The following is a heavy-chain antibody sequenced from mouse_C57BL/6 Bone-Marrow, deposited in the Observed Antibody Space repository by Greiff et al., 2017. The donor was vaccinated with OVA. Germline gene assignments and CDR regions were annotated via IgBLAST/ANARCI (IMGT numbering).Heavy chain of an antibody. V-gene: IGHV1-81*01. Sequence: SGAELARPGASVTLSCQASGYTFTSYGISWVKQRTGQGLEWIGEIYPRSGTTYYNEKFKGKATLTADKSSSTAYMELRSLTSEDSAVYFCARDYYGSSFYWGQGTTRTVSS. J-gene: IGHJ2*01. D-gene: IGHD1-1*01. CDR2: IYPRSGTT. CDR3: ARDYYGSSFY. CDR1: GYTFTSYG.